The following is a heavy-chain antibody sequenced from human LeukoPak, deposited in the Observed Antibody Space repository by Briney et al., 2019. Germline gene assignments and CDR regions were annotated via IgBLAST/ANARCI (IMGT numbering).Heavy chain of an antibody. V-gene: IGHV1-24*01. CDR1: GYTLTELS. CDR3: ATNYYDSSGRVSWFDP. Sequence: ASVKVSCKVSGYTLTELSMHWVRQAPGKGLEWMGGFDPEDGETIYAQKFQGRVTMTEDTSTDTAHMELSSLRSEDTAVYYCATNYYDSSGRVSWFDPWGQGTLVTVSS. D-gene: IGHD3-22*01. CDR2: FDPEDGET. J-gene: IGHJ5*02.